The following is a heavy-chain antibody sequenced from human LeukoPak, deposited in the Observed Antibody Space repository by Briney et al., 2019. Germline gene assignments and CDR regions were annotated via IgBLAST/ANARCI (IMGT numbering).Heavy chain of an antibody. CDR3: ARVHYYDSSGYYTNYYYGMDV. V-gene: IGHV1-2*06. D-gene: IGHD3-22*01. CDR1: GYTFTGYY. Sequence: GASVKVSCKASGYTFTGYYMHWVRQAPGQGLEWMGRINPNSGGTNYAQKFQGRVTMTRDTSISTAYMELSRLRSDDTAVYYCARVHYYDSSGYYTNYYYGMDVWGQGTTVTVSS. J-gene: IGHJ6*02. CDR2: INPNSGGT.